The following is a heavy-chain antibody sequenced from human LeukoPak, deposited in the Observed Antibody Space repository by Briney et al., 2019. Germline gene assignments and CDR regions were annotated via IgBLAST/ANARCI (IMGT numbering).Heavy chain of an antibody. CDR2: LGGSGADI. CDR1: GFTFSSYA. CDR3: AKDKGGYSYGQYYFDY. J-gene: IGHJ4*02. Sequence: GGSLRLSCAASGFTFSSYAMSWVRQAPGKGLEWVSGLGGSGADIFYADSVKGRFTISRDNSKNTLYLQMNSLRAEDTAVYYCAKDKGGYSYGQYYFDYWGQGTLVTVSS. D-gene: IGHD5-18*01. V-gene: IGHV3-23*01.